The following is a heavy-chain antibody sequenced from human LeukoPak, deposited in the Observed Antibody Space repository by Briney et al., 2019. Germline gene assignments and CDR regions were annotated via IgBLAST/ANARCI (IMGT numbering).Heavy chain of an antibody. CDR2: ISWNSGSI. CDR3: AKDMIEDEQQLGGFDY. Sequence: PGGSLRLSCAASGFTFDDYAMHWVRQAPGKGLEWVSGISWNSGSIGYADSVKGRFTISRDNAKNSLYLQMNSLRAEDTALYYCAKDMIEDEQQLGGFDYWGQGTLVTVSS. CDR1: GFTFDDYA. D-gene: IGHD6-13*01. J-gene: IGHJ4*02. V-gene: IGHV3-9*01.